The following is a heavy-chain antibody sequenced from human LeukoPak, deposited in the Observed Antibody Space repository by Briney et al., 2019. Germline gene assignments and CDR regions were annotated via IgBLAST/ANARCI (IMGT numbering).Heavy chain of an antibody. J-gene: IGHJ4*02. V-gene: IGHV3-66*02. CDR1: GFTVSSNY. D-gene: IGHD1-14*01. CDR2: IYSGGST. CDR3: ARDPLMEPNAGYFDY. Sequence: GGSLRLSCAASGFTVSSNYMSWVRQAPGKGLEWVSVIYSGGSTYYADSVKGRFTISRDNSKNTLYLQMNSLRAEDTAVYYCARDPLMEPNAGYFDYWGQGTLVTVSS.